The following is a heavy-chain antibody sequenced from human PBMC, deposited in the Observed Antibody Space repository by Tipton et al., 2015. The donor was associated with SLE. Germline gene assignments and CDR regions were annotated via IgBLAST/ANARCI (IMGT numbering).Heavy chain of an antibody. Sequence: SLRLSCAASGFTFSSYEMNRVRQAPGKGLEWVSYISSSGSTIYYADSVKGRFTISRDNSKNTLYLQMSSLRSEDTSVYYCARGLEGGSYSQFFRHWGQGTLVTVSS. D-gene: IGHD1-26*01. J-gene: IGHJ1*01. V-gene: IGHV3-48*03. CDR1: GFTFSSYE. CDR3: ARGLEGGSYSQFFRH. CDR2: ISSSGSTI.